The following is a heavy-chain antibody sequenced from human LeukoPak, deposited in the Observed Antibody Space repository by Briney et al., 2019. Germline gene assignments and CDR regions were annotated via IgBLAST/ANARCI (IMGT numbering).Heavy chain of an antibody. Sequence: GGSLRLSCAAPGYTFSSYWMHWVREVPGKGLVWVSRINGDGSSTSYADSVKGRFTISRDNAKNTLYLQMNSLRAEDTAVYYCASGLVVVTAIPGYWGQGTLVTVSS. D-gene: IGHD2-21*02. CDR2: INGDGSST. V-gene: IGHV3-74*01. CDR3: ASGLVVVTAIPGY. CDR1: GYTFSSYW. J-gene: IGHJ4*02.